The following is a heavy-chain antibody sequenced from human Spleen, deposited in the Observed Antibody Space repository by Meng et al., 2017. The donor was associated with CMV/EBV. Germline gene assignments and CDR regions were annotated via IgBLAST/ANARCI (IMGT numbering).Heavy chain of an antibody. V-gene: IGHV1-69*10. D-gene: IGHD3-10*01. CDR2: IIPILGIA. CDR3: ARDRSGGLMDV. CDR1: GGTFSSYA. Sequence: SVQVSCKASGGTFSSYAISWVRQAPGQGLEWMGGIIPILGIANYAQKFQGRVTITADKSTSTAYMELSSLRSEDTAVYYCARDRSGGLMDVWGQGTTVTVSS. J-gene: IGHJ6*02.